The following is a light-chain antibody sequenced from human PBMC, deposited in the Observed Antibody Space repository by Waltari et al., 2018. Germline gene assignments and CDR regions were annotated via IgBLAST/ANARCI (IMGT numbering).Light chain of an antibody. J-gene: IGLJ3*02. CDR3: CSYRSGNTWV. CDR2: DVT. CDR1: ISDVGGYND. V-gene: IGLV2-11*01. Sequence: ALTQPPSVSKFLGQSVTISCTRTISDVGGYNDVSWYQQHPGTAPRLLIYDVTKRPSGVSDRFSGSKSGNTASLAISGLQAEDEADYYCCSYRSGNTWVFGGGTRLTVL.